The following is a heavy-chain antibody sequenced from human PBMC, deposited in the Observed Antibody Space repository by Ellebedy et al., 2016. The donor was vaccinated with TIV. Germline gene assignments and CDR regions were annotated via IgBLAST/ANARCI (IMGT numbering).Heavy chain of an antibody. Sequence: GESLKISCAASGFNFDDYTMHWVRQAPGKGLEWVSLISWDGGSTYYADSVKGRFTISRDNSKNSLSLQMDSLTTEDTAFYYCTKDGTLRGSYWYYFDFWGPGTLVTVSS. D-gene: IGHD1-26*01. CDR2: ISWDGGST. CDR3: TKDGTLRGSYWYYFDF. V-gene: IGHV3-43*01. CDR1: GFNFDDYT. J-gene: IGHJ4*02.